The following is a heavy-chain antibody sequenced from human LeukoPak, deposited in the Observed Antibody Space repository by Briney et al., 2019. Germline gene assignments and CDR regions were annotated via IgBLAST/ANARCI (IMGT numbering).Heavy chain of an antibody. Sequence: PGGSLRLSCAASGFTFSSYSMNWVRQAPGKGLEWVSSISSSSSYIYYADSVKGRFTISRDNAKNSLYLQMNSLRAEDTAVYYCARQLIAVSLEDGMDVWGQGTTVTVSS. CDR1: GFTFSSYS. CDR3: ARQLIAVSLEDGMDV. J-gene: IGHJ6*02. D-gene: IGHD6-6*01. V-gene: IGHV3-21*01. CDR2: ISSSSSYI.